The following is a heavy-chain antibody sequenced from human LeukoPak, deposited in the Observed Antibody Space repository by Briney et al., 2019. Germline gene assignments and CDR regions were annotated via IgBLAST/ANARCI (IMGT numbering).Heavy chain of an antibody. J-gene: IGHJ1*01. CDR2: ISSGSDSI. CDR3: ARVEQLPPAEYFQH. D-gene: IGHD6-19*01. V-gene: IGHV3-48*04. CDR1: GFTFSTYD. Sequence: GGSVRLSCAASGFTFSTYDMNWVRQAPGKGLEWVSYISSGSDSIYHAGSVKGRFTISRDNAENSLYLQMNRLRVEDTAVYYCARVEQLPPAEYFQHWGQGTLVTVSS.